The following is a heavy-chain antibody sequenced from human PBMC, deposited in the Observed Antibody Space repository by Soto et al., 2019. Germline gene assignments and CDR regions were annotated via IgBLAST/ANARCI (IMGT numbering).Heavy chain of an antibody. V-gene: IGHV4-59*01. J-gene: IGHJ5*01. CDR3: ARVVGYCSGRSCYRCFDS. Sequence: PSETLSLTCTVSGGSISIYYWSWIRQPPGKGLEWIGYIYYSGSTTYNPSLKSRVTISVDTSKNQFSLKLSSVTAADTAVYYCARVVGYCSGRSCYRCFDSWDQGTLGTGSS. CDR2: IYYSGST. D-gene: IGHD2-15*01. CDR1: GGSISIYY.